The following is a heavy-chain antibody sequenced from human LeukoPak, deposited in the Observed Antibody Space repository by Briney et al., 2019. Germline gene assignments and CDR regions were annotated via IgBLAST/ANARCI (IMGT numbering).Heavy chain of an antibody. CDR2: IYHSGST. Sequence: SQTLSLTCAVSGGSISSGGYSWSWIRHPPGKGLEWIGYIYHSGSTNYNPSLKSRVTISVDTSKNQFSLKLSSVTAADTAVYYCARPASSRMYKVGGRAPFDYWGQGTLVTVSS. CDR3: ARPASSRMYKVGGRAPFDY. CDR1: GGSISSGGYS. V-gene: IGHV4-30-2*01. J-gene: IGHJ4*02. D-gene: IGHD3-16*01.